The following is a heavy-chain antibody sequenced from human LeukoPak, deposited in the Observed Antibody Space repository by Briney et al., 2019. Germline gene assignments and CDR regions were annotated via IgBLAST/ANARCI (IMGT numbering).Heavy chain of an antibody. D-gene: IGHD3-10*01. CDR3: ARRHGSGSYHLSGLQLWFDP. V-gene: IGHV4-34*01. Sequence: GSLRLSCAASGFTVSSNYMSWVRQAPGKGLEWIGEINHSGSTNYNPSLKSRVTISVDTSKNQFSLKLSSVTAADTAVYYCARRHGSGSYHLSGLQLWFDPWGQGTLVTVSS. CDR2: INHSGST. CDR1: GFTVSSNY. J-gene: IGHJ5*02.